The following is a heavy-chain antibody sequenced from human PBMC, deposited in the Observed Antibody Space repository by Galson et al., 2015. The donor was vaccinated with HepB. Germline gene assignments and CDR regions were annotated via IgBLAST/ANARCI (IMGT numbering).Heavy chain of an antibody. V-gene: IGHV3-23*01. D-gene: IGHD3-22*01. J-gene: IGHJ4*02. CDR2: IRGSGGNT. Sequence: SLKLSCTASGFTFSSYAMSWVRQAPGQGLEWVSAIRGSGGNTYYADSAKGRFTITRDNSKNTLYLQMNSLRAEDTAVYYCAKDPTATRYYYDSSGYHPLGWWGQGTLVTVSS. CDR1: GFTFSSYA. CDR3: AKDPTATRYYYDSSGYHPLGW.